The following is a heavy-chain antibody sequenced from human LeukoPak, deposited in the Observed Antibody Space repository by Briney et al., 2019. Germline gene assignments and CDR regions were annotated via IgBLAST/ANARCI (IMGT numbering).Heavy chain of an antibody. CDR2: INSDGSIT. CDR3: AKAGKIQLWLYYFDY. J-gene: IGHJ4*02. CDR1: GFTFSSYW. V-gene: IGHV3-74*01. Sequence: PGGSLRLSCVASGFTFSSYWMHWVRQAPGKGLVWVSRINSDGSITNYADSVKGRFTISRDNARNTLYLQMNSLRAEDTAVYYCAKAGKIQLWLYYFDYWGQGTLVTVSS. D-gene: IGHD5-18*01.